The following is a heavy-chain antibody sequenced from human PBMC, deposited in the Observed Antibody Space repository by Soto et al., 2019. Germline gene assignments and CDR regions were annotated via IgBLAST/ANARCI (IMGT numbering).Heavy chain of an antibody. CDR3: ARGGGVGVAGSAAFDM. Sequence: QLHLVQSGAVVKKPGASVTVSCSASGYPVTAYYMHWVRQAPGRGLEWMGGINPATGAAKYTQTFQGRVTMTRATSTSTVFMELSGLTSEDTAFFYGARGGGVGVAGSAAFDMWGQGTLVTVSS. J-gene: IGHJ3*02. V-gene: IGHV1-2*02. CDR2: INPATGAA. CDR1: GYPVTAYY. D-gene: IGHD3-3*01.